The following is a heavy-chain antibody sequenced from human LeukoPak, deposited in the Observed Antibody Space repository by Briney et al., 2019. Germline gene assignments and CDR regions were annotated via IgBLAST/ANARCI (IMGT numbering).Heavy chain of an antibody. CDR3: AKDIGVGSCNGCLFDY. J-gene: IGHJ4*02. V-gene: IGHV3-43*01. Sequence: GGSLRLSCAASGFTFDDYTMHWVRQAPGKGLEWVSLTSWDGDSTYYADSVKGRFTISRDNSKNSLYLQMNSLRTEDTALYYCAKDIGVGSCNGCLFDYWGQGTLVTVSS. CDR2: TSWDGDST. CDR1: GFTFDDYT. D-gene: IGHD2-15*01.